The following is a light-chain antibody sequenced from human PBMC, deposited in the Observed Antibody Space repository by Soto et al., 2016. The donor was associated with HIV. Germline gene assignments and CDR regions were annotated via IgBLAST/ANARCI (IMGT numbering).Light chain of an antibody. CDR1: HTISTY. Sequence: AIWMTQSPSSLSASPGDRVTITCRAGHTISTYLAWYQEKPGKAPKLLISAASTLQSGVPSRFSGSGSGTEFTLTINYLQSEDFATYYCHQYYSYPLTFGQGTKVESK. J-gene: IGKJ1*01. CDR3: HQYYSYPLT. CDR2: AAS. V-gene: IGKV1-8*01.